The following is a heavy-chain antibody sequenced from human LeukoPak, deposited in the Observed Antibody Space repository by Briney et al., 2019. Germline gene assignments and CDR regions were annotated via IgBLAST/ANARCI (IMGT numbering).Heavy chain of an antibody. CDR1: GFTLSKYG. D-gene: IGHD5-12*01. CDR3: ARDFEYSSSTGVY. CDR2: IRYDGRTK. J-gene: IGHJ4*02. Sequence: GRSLRLSCAASGFTLSKYGIHWVRQAPGKGLEWVAVIRYDGRTKYYADSVKGRFTISRDNSKNTLYLQMNSLRAEDTAVYYCARDFEYSSSTGVYWGQGTLVTVSS. V-gene: IGHV3-33*01.